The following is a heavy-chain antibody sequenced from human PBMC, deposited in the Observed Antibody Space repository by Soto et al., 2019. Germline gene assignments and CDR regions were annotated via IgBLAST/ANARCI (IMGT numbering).Heavy chain of an antibody. CDR1: GGTFSSYA. D-gene: IGHD3-3*01. CDR3: ARGSTTSGVSYYYYGMYV. V-gene: IGHV1-69*01. Sequence: QVQLVQSGDAVKKPGSSVKVSCKASGGTFSSYAISWVRQAPGQGLEWMGRIIPIFGTANYAQKFQGRVTTTADESTRTADMELSSLRSVDTDVYYCARGSTTSGVSYYYYGMYVWGQVNKVTLS. CDR2: IIPIFGTA. J-gene: IGHJ6*02.